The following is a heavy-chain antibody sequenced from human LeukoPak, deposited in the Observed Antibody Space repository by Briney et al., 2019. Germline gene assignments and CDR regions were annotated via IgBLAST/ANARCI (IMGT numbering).Heavy chain of an antibody. CDR3: ARNIYYDSSGYYMYYFDY. CDR2: INPNSGGT. V-gene: IGHV1-2*02. CDR1: GYTFTGYY. Sequence: GASVKVSCKASGYTFTGYYMHWVRQAPGQGLEWMGWINPNSGGTNYAQKFQGRVTMTRDTSISTAYMELSRLRSDDTAVYYCARNIYYDSSGYYMYYFDYWGQGTLVTVSP. D-gene: IGHD3-22*01. J-gene: IGHJ4*02.